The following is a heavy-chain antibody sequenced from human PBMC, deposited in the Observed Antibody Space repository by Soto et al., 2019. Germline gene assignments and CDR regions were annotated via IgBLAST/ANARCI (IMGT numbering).Heavy chain of an antibody. CDR3: ARKSGRDCHSGGGCCSLDV. J-gene: IGHJ4*02. CDR1: GETLNSNP. V-gene: IGHV1-69*01. CDR2: IVPLSDRT. D-gene: IGHD2-15*01. Sequence: QVQLVQSGAEVKKPGSSLKVSCKVFGETLNSNPIGWVRQAPGQGLEWVGGIVPLSDRTNYAQELKGRVTVTADGYTSTVYMELSNLKSDDTAVYYCARKSGRDCHSGGGCCSLDVWGQGRLITVSS.